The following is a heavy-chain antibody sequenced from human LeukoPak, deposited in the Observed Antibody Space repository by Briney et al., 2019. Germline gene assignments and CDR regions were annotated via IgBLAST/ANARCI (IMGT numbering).Heavy chain of an antibody. CDR1: GGPISSYY. Sequence: SETLSLTCTVSGGPISSYYVSWIRQPPGKGLEWIGYISYTGSTDYNPSLKSRVTISVDTSKSQFSLKLTSVTAADTAVYYCARDGYTYGSFDYWGQGTLVTVSS. CDR3: ARDGYTYGSFDY. CDR2: ISYTGST. J-gene: IGHJ4*02. V-gene: IGHV4-59*08. D-gene: IGHD5-18*01.